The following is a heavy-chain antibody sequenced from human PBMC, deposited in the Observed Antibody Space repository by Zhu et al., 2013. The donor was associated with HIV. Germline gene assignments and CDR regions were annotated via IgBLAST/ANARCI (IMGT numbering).Heavy chain of an antibody. CDR1: GYTFTDYY. D-gene: IGHD3-10*01. J-gene: IGHJ6*02. Sequence: QVQLVQSGAEVKKPGASVRVSCKASGYTFTDYYMHWVRQAPGQGLEWMGWINPNSGGTNYAQKFQGRVTMTRDTSVSTAYMELSRLRSDDTAMYYCARVYGSGSEYYYYYYGMDVWGQGTTVTVSS. CDR2: INPNSGGT. V-gene: IGHV1-2*02. CDR3: ARVYGSGSEYYYYYYGMDV.